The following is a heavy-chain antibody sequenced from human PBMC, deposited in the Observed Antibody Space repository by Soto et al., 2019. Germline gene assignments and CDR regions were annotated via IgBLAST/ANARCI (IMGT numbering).Heavy chain of an antibody. CDR2: IFYSGPT. D-gene: IGHD3-10*01. CDR3: ARALVRDFPYWYFDL. Sequence: SETLSLTCTVSGDSITSGVHYWSWIRQLPGKGLEWIGYIFYSGPTYYNPSLKSRVAISVDTSKNQFSLKLNSVTAADTAVYYCARALVRDFPYWYFDLWGRGALVTVSS. V-gene: IGHV4-31*03. CDR1: GDSITSGVHY. J-gene: IGHJ2*01.